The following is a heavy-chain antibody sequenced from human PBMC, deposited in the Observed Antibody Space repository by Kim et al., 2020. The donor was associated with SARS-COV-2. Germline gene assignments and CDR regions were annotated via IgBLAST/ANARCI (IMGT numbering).Heavy chain of an antibody. V-gene: IGHV4-59*01. Sequence: SETLSLTCTVSGGSISRYYWSWIRQPPGKGLEWIGYIYYSGSTNYNPSLKSRVTISVDTSKNQFSLKLSSVPAADTAVYYCARVELDPRTDYYYYYMDVWGKGNTVTVSS. CDR1: GGSISRYY. CDR2: IYYSGST. D-gene: IGHD1-26*01. J-gene: IGHJ6*03. CDR3: ARVELDPRTDYYYYYMDV.